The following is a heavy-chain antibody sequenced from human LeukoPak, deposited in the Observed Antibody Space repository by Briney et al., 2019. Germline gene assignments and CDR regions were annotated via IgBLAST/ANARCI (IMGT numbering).Heavy chain of an antibody. V-gene: IGHV1-2*02. D-gene: IGHD3-22*01. CDR3: ARDLYESSAYSDY. Sequence: GASVKVSCKASGYTFTGYYMHWVRQAPGKGLEWMGWINPNSGGTNYAQKFQGRVTMTRDTSISTAYMELSRLRSDDTAVYYCARDLYESSAYSDYWGQGTLVTVSS. J-gene: IGHJ4*02. CDR1: GYTFTGYY. CDR2: INPNSGGT.